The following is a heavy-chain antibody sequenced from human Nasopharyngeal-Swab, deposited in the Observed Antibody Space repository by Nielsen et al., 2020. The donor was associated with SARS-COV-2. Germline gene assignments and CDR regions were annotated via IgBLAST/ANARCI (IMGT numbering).Heavy chain of an antibody. V-gene: IGHV3-74*03. D-gene: IGHD3-16*01. CDR3: TSDPNWVFFEY. J-gene: IGHJ4*02. CDR2: LSHDGTTT. CDR1: GFRFSDYV. Sequence: GGSLRLSCAASGFRFSDYVMHWVRQAPGQGLEWVSRLSHDGTTTSYADSVKGRFTVSRDNAKNTMYLQMSSLGAEDTAIYYCTSDPNWVFFEYWGQGTLVTVSS.